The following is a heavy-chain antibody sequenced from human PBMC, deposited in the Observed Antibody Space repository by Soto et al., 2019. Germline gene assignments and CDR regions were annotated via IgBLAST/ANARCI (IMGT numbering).Heavy chain of an antibody. V-gene: IGHV4-4*02. J-gene: IGHJ4*02. CDR2: IYHSGST. CDR1: GGSISSSNW. D-gene: IGHD6-13*01. CDR3: ARLPVKALRLYSSSWEFDY. Sequence: QVQLQESGPGLVKPSGTLSLTCAVSGGSISSSNWWSWVRQPPGKGLGWIGEIYHSGSTNYNPSLKSRVTISVDKSKNQFSLKLSSVTAADTAVYYCARLPVKALRLYSSSWEFDYWGQGTLVTVSS.